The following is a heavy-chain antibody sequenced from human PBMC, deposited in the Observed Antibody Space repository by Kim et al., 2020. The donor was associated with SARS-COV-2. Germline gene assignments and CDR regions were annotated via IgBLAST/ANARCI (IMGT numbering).Heavy chain of an antibody. CDR3: ARRDGDTARNCVDP. V-gene: IGHV1-69*04. Sequence: SVKVSCKASGGTFSSYAISWVRQAPGQGLEWMGRIIPILGIANYAQKFQGRVTITADKSTSTAYMELSSLRSEDTAVYYCARRDGDTARNCVDPWGQGTLVTVSS. J-gene: IGHJ5*02. CDR1: GGTFSSYA. CDR2: IIPILGIA. D-gene: IGHD3-10*01.